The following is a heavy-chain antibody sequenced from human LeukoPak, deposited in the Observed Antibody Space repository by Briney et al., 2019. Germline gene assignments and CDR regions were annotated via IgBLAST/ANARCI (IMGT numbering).Heavy chain of an antibody. CDR3: ARQNDFRLDY. Sequence: GESLRISCKGSGYTFSSYWIGWVRQMPGKGRGWMGTIYPGDSDTRYSPSLQGQVTISVATSIGTAYLQWSSLKASDTAIYYCARQNDFRLDYWGQGTLVTVSS. D-gene: IGHD3-3*01. V-gene: IGHV5-51*01. CDR2: IYPGDSDT. J-gene: IGHJ4*02. CDR1: GYTFSSYW.